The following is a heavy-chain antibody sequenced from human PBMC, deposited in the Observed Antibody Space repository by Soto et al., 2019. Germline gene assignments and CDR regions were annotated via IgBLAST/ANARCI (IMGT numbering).Heavy chain of an antibody. J-gene: IGHJ4*02. CDR3: ARGWVGGSWSPTEIYFDY. CDR1: GGSISSYY. V-gene: IGHV4-59*01. CDR2: IYYSGST. Sequence: PSETLSLTCTVSGGSISSYYWSWIRQPPGKGLEWIGYIYYSGSTNYNPSLKSRVTISVDTSKNQFSLKLSSVTAADTAVYYCARGWVGGSWSPTEIYFDYWGQGTLVTVSS. D-gene: IGHD1-26*01.